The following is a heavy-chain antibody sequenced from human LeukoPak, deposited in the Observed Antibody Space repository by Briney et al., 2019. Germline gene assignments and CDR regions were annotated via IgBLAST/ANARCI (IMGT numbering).Heavy chain of an antibody. CDR3: ARDRLDIVVVVAATLDYGMDV. D-gene: IGHD2-15*01. CDR1: GYTFTSYY. CDR2: INPSGGST. V-gene: IGHV1-46*01. Sequence: ASVKVSCKASGYTFTSYYMHWVRQAPGQGLERMGIINPSGGSTSYAQKFQGRVTMTRDTSTSTVYMELSSLRSEDTAVYYCARDRLDIVVVVAATLDYGMDVWGQGTTVTVSS. J-gene: IGHJ6*02.